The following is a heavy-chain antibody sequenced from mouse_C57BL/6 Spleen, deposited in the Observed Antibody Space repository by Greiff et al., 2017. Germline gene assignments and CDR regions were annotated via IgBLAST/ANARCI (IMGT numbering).Heavy chain of an antibody. V-gene: IGHV1-42*01. CDR1: GYSFTGYY. D-gene: IGHD2-5*01. CDR2: INPSTGGT. CDR3: AREKPYSNYSDWYFDV. Sequence: EVQLQQSGPELVKPGASVKISCKASGYSFTGYYMNWVKQSPEKSLEWIGEINPSTGGTTYNPKFKAKATLTVDKSSSTAYMQLKSLTSEDSAVYYCAREKPYSNYSDWYFDVWGTGTTVTVSS. J-gene: IGHJ1*03.